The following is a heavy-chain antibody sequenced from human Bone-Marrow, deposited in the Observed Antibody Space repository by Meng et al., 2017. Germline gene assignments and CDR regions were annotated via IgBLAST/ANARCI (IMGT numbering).Heavy chain of an antibody. J-gene: IGHJ5*02. Sequence: QVQLVQSGAEVKRPGASVKVSCKASHYTFTGYGVSWFRQAPGQGLEWMGWISAYNGNTNYAQKLQGRVTMTTDTSTSTAYMELRSLRSDDTAVYYCARDHPSNWFDPWGQGTLVTVSS. CDR1: HYTFTGYG. CDR3: ARDHPSNWFDP. V-gene: IGHV1-18*01. CDR2: ISAYNGNT.